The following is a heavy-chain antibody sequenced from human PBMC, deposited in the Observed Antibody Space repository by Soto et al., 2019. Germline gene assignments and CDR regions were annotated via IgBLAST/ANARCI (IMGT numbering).Heavy chain of an antibody. Sequence: GGSLRLSCAASGFTFDDYAMHWVRQAPGKGLEWVSGISWNSGSIGYADSVKGRFTISRDNAKNSLYLQMNSLRAEDTALYYCAKDIGSGRAVALYYYGMDVWGQGTTVTVSS. D-gene: IGHD6-19*01. V-gene: IGHV3-9*01. CDR1: GFTFDDYA. CDR2: ISWNSGSI. CDR3: AKDIGSGRAVALYYYGMDV. J-gene: IGHJ6*02.